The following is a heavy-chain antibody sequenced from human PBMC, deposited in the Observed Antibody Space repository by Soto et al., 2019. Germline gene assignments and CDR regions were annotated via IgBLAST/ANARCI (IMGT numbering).Heavy chain of an antibody. V-gene: IGHV3-21*01. CDR1: GFTFSEYS. CDR3: ARENSHWTDACNRGAFEI. D-gene: IGHD1-26*01. J-gene: IGHJ3*02. Sequence: EVQVVESGGGLVKPGGSLRLSCAASGFTFSEYSFLWVRQAPGKGLEWVSFIANGDNHIFYSDSVKGRITISRDNAKKSVSLQFNRLRADASAVYYCARENSHWTDACNRGAFEIWGQGTMVTVSS. CDR2: IANGDNHI.